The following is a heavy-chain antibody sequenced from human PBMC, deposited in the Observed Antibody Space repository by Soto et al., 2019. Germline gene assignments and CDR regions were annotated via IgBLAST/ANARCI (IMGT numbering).Heavy chain of an antibody. Sequence: EVQLVETGGGLIQPGGSLRLSCAASGLTVRSNYMSWVRQAPGKGLEWVSLIFSGGSTYYADSVKGRFTISRDNSKNMVYLQMNSLRAEDTAVYYCAGEVGSGGWYYYYFCMDAWGQGTTVTVSS. CDR1: GLTVRSNY. CDR3: AGEVGSGGWYYYYFCMDA. V-gene: IGHV3-53*02. D-gene: IGHD6-19*01. CDR2: IFSGGST. J-gene: IGHJ6*02.